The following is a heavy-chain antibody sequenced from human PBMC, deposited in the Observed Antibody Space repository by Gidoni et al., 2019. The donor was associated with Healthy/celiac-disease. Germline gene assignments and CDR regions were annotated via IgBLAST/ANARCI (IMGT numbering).Heavy chain of an antibody. V-gene: IGHV3-15*01. CDR1: GFTFSHAW. D-gene: IGHD3-22*01. CDR2: IKSKTDGGTT. J-gene: IGHJ4*02. Sequence: EVQLVESGGGLVKPGGSLRLSCAASGFTFSHAWMSWVRQAPGKGLEWVGRIKSKTDGGTTDYAAPVKGRFTISRDDSKNTLYLQMNSLKTEDTAVYYCTTVPQTYYYDSSGYYFDYWGQGTLVTVSS. CDR3: TTVPQTYYYDSSGYYFDY.